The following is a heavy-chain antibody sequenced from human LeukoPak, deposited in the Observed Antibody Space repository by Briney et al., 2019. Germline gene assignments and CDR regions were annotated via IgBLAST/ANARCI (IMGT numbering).Heavy chain of an antibody. CDR2: ITSTSSII. CDR1: GFTFRSYS. J-gene: IGHJ4*02. Sequence: GGSLRLSCAASGFTFRSYSMIWVRQAPGKGLEWISYITSTSSIISYADSVKGRFTISRDNAKNSLYLQMNSLRVEDTAVYYCATVVYGSGKYFDHWGQGTLVTVSS. CDR3: ATVVYGSGKYFDH. D-gene: IGHD3-10*01. V-gene: IGHV3-48*01.